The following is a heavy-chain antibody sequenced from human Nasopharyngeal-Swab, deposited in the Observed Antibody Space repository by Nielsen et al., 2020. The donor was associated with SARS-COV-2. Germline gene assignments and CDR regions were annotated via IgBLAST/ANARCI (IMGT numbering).Heavy chain of an antibody. CDR2: IRIKGNNYAT. Sequence: GESLKISCAASGFTFSDSAIHWVRQASGEGLEWVARIRIKGNNYATAYSASVKGRFIIFSDDPTKTAYLQMNSLKTEDTAMYYCTRCGGGCYSGRDYWGQGTLVTVSS. CDR1: GFTFSDSA. V-gene: IGHV3-73*01. CDR3: TRCGGGCYSGRDY. D-gene: IGHD2-15*01. J-gene: IGHJ4*02.